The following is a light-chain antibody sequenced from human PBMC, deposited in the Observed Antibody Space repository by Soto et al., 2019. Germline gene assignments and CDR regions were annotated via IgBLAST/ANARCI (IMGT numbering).Light chain of an antibody. Sequence: QSVLTQPPSASGTPGQRVIISCSGCSSNIGSNTVNWYQQLPGAAPKLLIQSNDQRPSGVPDRFSGSQSGTSASLAISGFQSEDEADYYCAVWDESLNGYVFGTGTKLTVL. CDR1: SSNIGSNT. J-gene: IGLJ1*01. CDR3: AVWDESLNGYV. CDR2: SND. V-gene: IGLV1-44*01.